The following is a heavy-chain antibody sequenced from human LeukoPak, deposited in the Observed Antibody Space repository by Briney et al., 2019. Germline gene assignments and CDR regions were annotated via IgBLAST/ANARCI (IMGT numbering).Heavy chain of an antibody. D-gene: IGHD6-19*01. J-gene: IGHJ5*02. CDR1: GFTFSSYG. V-gene: IGHV3-33*01. CDR3: ARLIGWSRFDP. Sequence: GGSLILSCAASGFTFSSYGMHWVRQAPGKGLEWVALIWYDGSKQYYADSVKGRFTISRDNSKNTLHLQMNSLRAEDTAVFYCARLIGWSRFDPWGQGALATVSS. CDR2: IWYDGSKQ.